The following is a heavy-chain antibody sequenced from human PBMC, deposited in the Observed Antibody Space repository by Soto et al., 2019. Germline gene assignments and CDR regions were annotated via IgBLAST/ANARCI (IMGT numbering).Heavy chain of an antibody. CDR2: IWHDGSSQ. Sequence: QVQLVESGGGVVQPGRSLRLSCAASGFTFSSYGMQWIRRAPGKGLEWVAVIWHDGSSQYYEDSVKGRFTISRDNSNNILYLQMNSLRAEDTAVYYCARERGQIDYWGQGIQVTVSS. CDR1: GFTFSSYG. J-gene: IGHJ4*02. V-gene: IGHV3-33*01. CDR3: ARERGQIDY.